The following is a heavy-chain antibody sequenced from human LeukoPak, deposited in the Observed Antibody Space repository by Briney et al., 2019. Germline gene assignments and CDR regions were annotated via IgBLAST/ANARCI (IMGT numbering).Heavy chain of an antibody. D-gene: IGHD3-16*02. V-gene: IGHV3-23*01. CDR1: GFTFSSYA. Sequence: GGSLRLSCAASGFTFSSYAMSWVRQAPGQGMEWVSAISGSGGSTYYADSVKGRFTISRDNSKNTLYLQMNSLRAEDTAVYYCTTSPPYDYIWGSYRSVFDYWGQGTLVTVSS. CDR3: TTSPPYDYIWGSYRSVFDY. CDR2: ISGSGGST. J-gene: IGHJ4*02.